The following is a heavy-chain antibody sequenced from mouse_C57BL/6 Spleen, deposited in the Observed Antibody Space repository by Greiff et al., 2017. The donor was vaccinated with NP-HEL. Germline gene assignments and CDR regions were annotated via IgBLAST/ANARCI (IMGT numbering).Heavy chain of an antibody. Sequence: QVQLQQSGAELVRPGTSVKVSCKASGYAFTNYLIEWVKQRPGQGLEWIGVINPGSGGTNYNEKFKGKATLTADKSSSTAYMQLSSLTSEDSAVYFCARKGTAQATRAMDYWGQGTSVTVSS. V-gene: IGHV1-54*01. CDR1: GYAFTNYL. D-gene: IGHD3-2*02. CDR2: INPGSGGT. CDR3: ARKGTAQATRAMDY. J-gene: IGHJ4*01.